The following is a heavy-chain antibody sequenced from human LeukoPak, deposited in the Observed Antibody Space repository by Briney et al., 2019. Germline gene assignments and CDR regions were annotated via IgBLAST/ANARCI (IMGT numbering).Heavy chain of an antibody. J-gene: IGHJ1*01. V-gene: IGHV3-15*01. CDR2: IKTNPDGGTA. CDR3: STAVNGSYFD. CDR1: GFTFTYAW. Sequence: GGSLRLSCAASGFTFTYAWMTWVRQAPGKGLEGVGRIKTNPDGGTADYPAPVKGRFTISRDDSRNTLYLQMNNLEIDDTAVYFCSTAVNGSYFDWGQGTLVIVSS. D-gene: IGHD1-26*01.